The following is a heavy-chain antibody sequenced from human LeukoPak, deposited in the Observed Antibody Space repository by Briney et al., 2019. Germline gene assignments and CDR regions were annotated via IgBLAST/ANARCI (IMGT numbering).Heavy chain of an antibody. J-gene: IGHJ5*02. CDR2: IYYSGST. Sequence: SETLSLTCTVSGGSISSGGYYWSWIRQHPGKGLEWIGYIYYSGSTYYNPSLKSRVTISVDTSKNQFSLKLSSVTAADTAVYYCARQRGGDFWSGYYEMTNWFDPWGQGTLDTVSS. D-gene: IGHD3-3*01. CDR3: ARQRGGDFWSGYYEMTNWFDP. V-gene: IGHV4-31*03. CDR1: GGSISSGGYY.